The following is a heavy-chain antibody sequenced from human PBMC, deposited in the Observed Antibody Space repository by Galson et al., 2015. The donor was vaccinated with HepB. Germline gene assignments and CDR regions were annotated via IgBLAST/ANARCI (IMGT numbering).Heavy chain of an antibody. CDR1: GFSLSTSGMC. J-gene: IGHJ5*02. Sequence: PALVKPTQTLTLTCTFSGFSLSTSGMCVSWIRQPPGKALEWLALIDWDDDKYYSTSLKTRLTISRDTSKNQVVLTMTNMDPVDTATYYCARTPDYSSRFGWFDPWGQGTLVTVSS. CDR2: IDWDDDK. D-gene: IGHD6-13*01. V-gene: IGHV2-70*01. CDR3: ARTPDYSSRFGWFDP.